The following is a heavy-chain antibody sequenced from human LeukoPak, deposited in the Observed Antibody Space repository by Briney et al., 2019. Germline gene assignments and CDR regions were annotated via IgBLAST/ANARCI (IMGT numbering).Heavy chain of an antibody. Sequence: ASVKVSCKASGYTFTSYGISWVRQAPGQGLEGMGWISAYSGNTNDAQKLQGRVTMTTDTSTSTAYMELRSLRADDTAVYSCARDHYLKFDPWGQGTLVTVSS. CDR3: ARDHYLKFDP. J-gene: IGHJ5*02. CDR2: ISAYSGNT. D-gene: IGHD3-10*01. V-gene: IGHV1-18*01. CDR1: GYTFTSYG.